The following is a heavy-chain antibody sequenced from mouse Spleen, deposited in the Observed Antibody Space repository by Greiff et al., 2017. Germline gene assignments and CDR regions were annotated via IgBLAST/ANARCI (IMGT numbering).Heavy chain of an antibody. CDR1: GYTFTDYY. CDR3: AREGDGNYFSMDY. V-gene: IGHV1-26*01. CDR2: INPNNGGT. Sequence: EVQLQQSGPELVKPGASVKISCKASGYTFTDYYMNWVKQSHGKSLEWIGDINPNNGGTSYNQKFKGKATLTVDKSSSTAYMELRSLTSEDSAVYYFAREGDGNYFSMDYWGQGTSVTVSS. J-gene: IGHJ4*01. D-gene: IGHD2-1*01.